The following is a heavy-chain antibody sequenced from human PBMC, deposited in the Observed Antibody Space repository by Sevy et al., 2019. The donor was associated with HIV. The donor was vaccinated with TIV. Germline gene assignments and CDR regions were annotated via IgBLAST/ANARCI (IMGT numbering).Heavy chain of an antibody. Sequence: APVKVSCKVSGHTLTGVSMHWVRQAPGKGLQWMGTFDPEDGRTLYAQNFQDRVTMTEDTSTDTAYMELSSLKSEDTAMYYCAATKDSDENSSYPFDYWGQGTLVTVSS. CDR1: GHTLTGVS. D-gene: IGHD3-22*01. J-gene: IGHJ4*02. CDR2: FDPEDGRT. V-gene: IGHV1-24*01. CDR3: AATKDSDENSSYPFDY.